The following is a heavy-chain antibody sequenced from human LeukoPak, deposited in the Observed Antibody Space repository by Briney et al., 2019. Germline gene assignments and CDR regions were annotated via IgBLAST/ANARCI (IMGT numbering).Heavy chain of an antibody. Sequence: SETLSLTCTVSGGSISSYYWSWIRQPPGKGLEWIGYIYTSGSTNYNPSLKSRVTISVDTSKNQFSLKLSSVTAADTAVYYCARRGSSSWSRWFDPWGQGTLVTVSS. CDR1: GGSISSYY. D-gene: IGHD6-13*01. V-gene: IGHV4-4*09. J-gene: IGHJ5*02. CDR3: ARRGSSSWSRWFDP. CDR2: IYTSGST.